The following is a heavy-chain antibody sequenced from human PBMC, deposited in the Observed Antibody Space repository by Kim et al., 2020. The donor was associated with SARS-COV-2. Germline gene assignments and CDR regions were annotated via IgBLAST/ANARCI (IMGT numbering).Heavy chain of an antibody. D-gene: IGHD3-22*01. CDR3: VLVGGIVSSGNYYYFDF. J-gene: IGHJ3*01. V-gene: IGHV4-39*01. Sequence: LKSRVTISVDTSKNQFSLKLSSVTAADTAVYYCVLVGGIVSSGNYYYFDFWGQGTLVTVSS.